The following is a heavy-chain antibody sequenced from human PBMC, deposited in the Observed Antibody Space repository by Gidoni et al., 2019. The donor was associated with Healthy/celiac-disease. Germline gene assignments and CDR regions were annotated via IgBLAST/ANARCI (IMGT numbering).Heavy chain of an antibody. D-gene: IGHD1-26*01. CDR2: IIPIFGTA. Sequence: QVQLVQSGAEVKKPGSSVMVSCKASGGTFSSYAISWVRQVPGQGLEWMGGIIPIFGTANYEQEFQGRVTITADKSTSTAYMELRSLRSEDTAVYYCAAPKTGAHNAFDIWGQGTMVTVSS. CDR3: AAPKTGAHNAFDI. CDR1: GGTFSSYA. V-gene: IGHV1-69*06. J-gene: IGHJ3*02.